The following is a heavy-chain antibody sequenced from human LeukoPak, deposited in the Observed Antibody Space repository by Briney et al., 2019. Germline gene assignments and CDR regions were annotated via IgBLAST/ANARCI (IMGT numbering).Heavy chain of an antibody. V-gene: IGHV4-34*01. CDR2: INHSGST. J-gene: IGHJ4*02. CDR1: GGSFSGYY. D-gene: IGHD3-3*01. Sequence: SETLSLTCAVYGGSFSGYYWSWIRQPPGKGLEWIGEINHSGSTNYNPSLKSRVTISVDTSKNQFSLKLSSVTAADTAVYYCARGLYYDFWSGYYWGLDYWGQGTLVTVTS. CDR3: ARGLYYDFWSGYYWGLDY.